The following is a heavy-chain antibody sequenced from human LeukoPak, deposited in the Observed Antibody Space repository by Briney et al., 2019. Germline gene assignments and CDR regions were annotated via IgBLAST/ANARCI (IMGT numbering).Heavy chain of an antibody. CDR3: ARQYYYGSGIYYFDY. CDR2: IYYSGST. Sequence: PSETLSLTCTVSGGSIGSYYWSWIRQPPGKGLEWIGYIYYSGSTNYNPSLKSRVTISVDTSKNQFSLKLSSVTAANTAVYYCARQYYYGSGIYYFDYWGQGTLVTVSS. V-gene: IGHV4-59*01. CDR1: GGSIGSYY. D-gene: IGHD3-10*01. J-gene: IGHJ4*02.